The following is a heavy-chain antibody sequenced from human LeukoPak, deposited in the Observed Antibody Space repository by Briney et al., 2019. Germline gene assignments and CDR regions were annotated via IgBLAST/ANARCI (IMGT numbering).Heavy chain of an antibody. CDR3: AKLWGFDYGDY. J-gene: IGHJ4*02. D-gene: IGHD3-10*01. CDR1: GLTVRNNY. Sequence: PGGSLRLSCAASGLTVRNNYMNWVRQAPGEGLEWIAVIYSDGSTDYAGSVKGRFTISRDNSKNTLYLQMNSLRAEDTAVYYCAKLWGFDYGDYWGQGTLVTVSS. CDR2: IYSDGST. V-gene: IGHV3-53*05.